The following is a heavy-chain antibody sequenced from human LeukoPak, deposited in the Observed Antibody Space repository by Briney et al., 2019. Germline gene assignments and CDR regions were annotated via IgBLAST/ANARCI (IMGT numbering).Heavy chain of an antibody. CDR1: GFTFSSYG. J-gene: IGHJ4*02. V-gene: IGHV3-30*18. CDR2: LLYDGSNK. D-gene: IGHD1-1*01. Sequence: GRSLRLSCAASGFTFSSYGMHWVRQAPGKGLEWVAVLLYDGSNKFYAESVKGRFTLSRDNSENALYLQMNSLRAEDTAVYYCAKDFGTGTRRVADYWGQGTLVTVSS. CDR3: AKDFGTGTRRVADY.